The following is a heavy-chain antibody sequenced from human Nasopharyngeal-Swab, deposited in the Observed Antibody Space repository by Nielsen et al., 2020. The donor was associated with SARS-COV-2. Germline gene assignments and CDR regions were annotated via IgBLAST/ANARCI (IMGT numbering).Heavy chain of an antibody. Sequence: SETLSLTCTVSGGSISSYYWSWIRQPPGKGLEWIGYIYYSGSTNYNPSLKSRVTISVDTSKNQFSLKLSSVTAADTAVYYCTGKGIADKNMDVWGQGTTVTVSS. CDR3: TGKGIADKNMDV. V-gene: IGHV4-59*01. CDR2: IYYSGST. D-gene: IGHD6-13*01. J-gene: IGHJ6*02. CDR1: GGSISSYY.